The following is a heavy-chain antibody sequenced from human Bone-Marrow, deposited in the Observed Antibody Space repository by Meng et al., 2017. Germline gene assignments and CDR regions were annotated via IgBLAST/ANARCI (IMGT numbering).Heavy chain of an antibody. V-gene: IGHV1-69*05. D-gene: IGHD1-26*01. CDR1: GGTFSSHA. Sequence: VQLVHVGVELKRPGSPVKVSWKASGGTFSSHAISWVRQAPGQGLGWMGGIIPIFGTANYAQKFQGRVTITTDESTSTAYMELSSLRSEDTAVYYCASGLSGSYQNWFDPWGQGTLVTVSS. J-gene: IGHJ5*02. CDR3: ASGLSGSYQNWFDP. CDR2: IIPIFGTA.